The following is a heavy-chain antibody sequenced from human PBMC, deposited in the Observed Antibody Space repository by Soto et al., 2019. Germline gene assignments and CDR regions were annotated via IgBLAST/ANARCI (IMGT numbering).Heavy chain of an antibody. CDR2: LYSGGTS. Sequence: EVQLVDTGGGLIQPGGSLRLSCAASGFSISSNYMTWVRQAPGKGLEWVSLLYSGGTSYYADSVKGRFTISRDNSKNTLFLHMNRLKTEDTAVYYCARGQQVSTIRGVQGFDYWGQGTLVTVSS. CDR1: GFSISSNY. J-gene: IGHJ4*02. V-gene: IGHV3-53*02. D-gene: IGHD3-10*01. CDR3: ARGQQVSTIRGVQGFDY.